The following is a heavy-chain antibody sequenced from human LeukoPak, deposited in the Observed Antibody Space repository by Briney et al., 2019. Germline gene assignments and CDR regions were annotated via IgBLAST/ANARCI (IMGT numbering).Heavy chain of an antibody. CDR2: ISGSAGTT. CDR1: GFTFSSYA. D-gene: IGHD2/OR15-2a*01. Sequence: GGSLRLSCAASGFTFSSYAMSWVRQAPGKGLEWVSSISGSAGTTYYAGSVKGRFTISRDNSKNTLYLQMNSLRAEDTAVYYCTKDARALMTTSLPDYWGQGTLVTVSS. J-gene: IGHJ4*02. V-gene: IGHV3-23*01. CDR3: TKDARALMTTSLPDY.